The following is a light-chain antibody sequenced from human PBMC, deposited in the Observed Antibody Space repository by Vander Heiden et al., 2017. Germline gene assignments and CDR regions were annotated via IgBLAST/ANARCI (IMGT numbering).Light chain of an antibody. Sequence: ELVLTQSPATLPLSPGERATLACRASQSINNYLAWYQQQPGQAPRLLIYEASNRATGIPARFSGSGSGTDFTLTISSLEAEDFAVYYCQQRSYWPLTFGEGTKVEI. CDR2: EAS. CDR1: QSINNY. CDR3: QQRSYWPLT. V-gene: IGKV3-11*01. J-gene: IGKJ4*01.